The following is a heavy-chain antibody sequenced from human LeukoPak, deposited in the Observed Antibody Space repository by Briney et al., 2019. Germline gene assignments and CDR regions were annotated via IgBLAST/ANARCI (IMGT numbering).Heavy chain of an antibody. V-gene: IGHV4-4*07. D-gene: IGHD3-22*01. CDR1: GGSMSSFY. Sequence: KTSETLSLTCTVSGGSMSSFYWSWIRQPAGEGLEWIGRVYSSGTTNYNPSLKSRVTMSVDTSKNQFSLKLSSVTAADTAVYYCARGGYYYDSSTLYFAFDIWGQGTMVTVSS. CDR3: ARGGYYYDSSTLYFAFDI. CDR2: VYSSGTT. J-gene: IGHJ3*02.